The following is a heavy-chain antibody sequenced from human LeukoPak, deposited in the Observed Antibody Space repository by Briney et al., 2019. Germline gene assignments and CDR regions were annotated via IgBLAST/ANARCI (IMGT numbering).Heavy chain of an antibody. V-gene: IGHV1-69*13. CDR1: GGTFSSYA. D-gene: IGHD3-22*01. CDR2: IIPIFGTA. J-gene: IGHJ4*02. Sequence: GASVKVSCKASGGTFSSYAISWVRQAPGQGLEWMGGIIPIFGTANYAQKFQGRVTITADESTSTAYMELSNLRSEDTAVYYCARESTDYYDSSGCYYGPVYWGQGTLVTVSS. CDR3: ARESTDYYDSSGCYYGPVY.